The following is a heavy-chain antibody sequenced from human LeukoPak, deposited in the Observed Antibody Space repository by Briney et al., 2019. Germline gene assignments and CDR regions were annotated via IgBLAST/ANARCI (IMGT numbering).Heavy chain of an antibody. CDR1: GYTFTSYG. D-gene: IGHD2/OR15-2a*01. V-gene: IGHV1-18*01. CDR2: ISAYNGNT. J-gene: IGHJ5*02. Sequence: GSSVTVSYKASGYTFTSYGIRWVRQAPGQGREWMGWISAYNGNTNYAQKLQGRVTMTTDTSTSTAYMELRSLRSDDTAVYYCARSMGPSYWFDPWGQGTLVTVSS. CDR3: ARSMGPSYWFDP.